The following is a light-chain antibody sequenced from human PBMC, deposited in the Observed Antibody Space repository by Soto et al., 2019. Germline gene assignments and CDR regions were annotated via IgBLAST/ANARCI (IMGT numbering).Light chain of an antibody. CDR1: LYITNF. CDR3: LQDHDDSWT. Sequence: IQMTQSPSSLSPSVGDRVTITCDSSLYITNFLNGYQQKPGKHNALLIYAASNLQSGVPSRFRGIRSGTEFTLTVSSLQPEDFATYYCLQDHDDSWTFGQGTKVDIK. V-gene: IGKV1-6*01. J-gene: IGKJ1*01. CDR2: AAS.